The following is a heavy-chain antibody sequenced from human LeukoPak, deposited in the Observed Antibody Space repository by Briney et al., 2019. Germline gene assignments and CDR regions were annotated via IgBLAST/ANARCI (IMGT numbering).Heavy chain of an antibody. D-gene: IGHD1-7*01. V-gene: IGHV1-69*05. Sequence: GSSVKVSCKASGGTFSSYAISWVRQAPGQGLEWMGGIIPIFGTANYAQKFQGRVTITTDESTSTAYMELSSLRPEDTAVYYCASTRGLGKLNWFDPWGQGTLVTVSS. CDR3: ASTRGLGKLNWFDP. CDR1: GGTFSSYA. CDR2: IIPIFGTA. J-gene: IGHJ5*02.